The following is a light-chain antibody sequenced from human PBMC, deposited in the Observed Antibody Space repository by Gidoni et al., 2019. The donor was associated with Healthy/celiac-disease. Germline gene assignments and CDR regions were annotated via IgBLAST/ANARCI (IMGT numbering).Light chain of an antibody. V-gene: IGKV1-39*01. Sequence: DIQMTQSPSSLSASVGDRVTITCRASQSISSYLNWYQQKPGKAPKLLICAASSLQSGVPSRFSGSGSGTDFTLTISSLQPEDFATYYCQQSYSTFCTFGQGTKVEIK. CDR1: QSISSY. CDR3: QQSYSTFCT. J-gene: IGKJ1*01. CDR2: AAS.